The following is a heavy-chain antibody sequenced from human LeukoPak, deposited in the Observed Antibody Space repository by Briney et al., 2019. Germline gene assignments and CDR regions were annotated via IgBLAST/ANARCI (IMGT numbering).Heavy chain of an antibody. CDR1: GFTFSGYG. V-gene: IGHV3-30*18. J-gene: IGHJ4*02. Sequence: GGSLRLSCAASGFTFSGYGMHWVRQAPGKGLEWVAVISYDGSNKYYADSVKGRFAISRDNSKNTLYLQMNSLRAEDTAVYYCAKDRGWSLYYFDYWGQGTLVTVSS. CDR3: AKDRGWSLYYFDY. CDR2: ISYDGSNK. D-gene: IGHD6-19*01.